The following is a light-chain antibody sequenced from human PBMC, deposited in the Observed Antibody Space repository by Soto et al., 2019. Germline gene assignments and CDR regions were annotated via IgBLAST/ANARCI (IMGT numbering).Light chain of an antibody. CDR1: QSVSSSY. V-gene: IGKV3-20*01. Sequence: EIVLTQSPVTLSLSPGERATLSCRASQSVSSSYLAWYQQKPGQAPRLLIYGASSRATGIPDRFSGSGSGTDFTLTISRLEPADFAVYYCQQYGSSPYTFGQGIRLEIK. J-gene: IGKJ2*01. CDR3: QQYGSSPYT. CDR2: GAS.